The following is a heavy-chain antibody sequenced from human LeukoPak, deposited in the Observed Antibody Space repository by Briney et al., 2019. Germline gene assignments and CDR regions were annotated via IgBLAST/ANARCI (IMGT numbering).Heavy chain of an antibody. J-gene: IGHJ4*02. CDR1: GYTFTNYD. V-gene: IGHV1-8*03. Sequence: ASVKVSCKASGYTFTNYDINWVRQATGQGLEWMGWMNPNSGNTGYAQKFQGRVTITRNTSISTAYMELSSLRSDDTAVYYCARGRRGNSSGTFDYWGQGTLVTVSS. CDR2: MNPNSGNT. CDR3: ARGRRGNSSGTFDY. D-gene: IGHD5-18*01.